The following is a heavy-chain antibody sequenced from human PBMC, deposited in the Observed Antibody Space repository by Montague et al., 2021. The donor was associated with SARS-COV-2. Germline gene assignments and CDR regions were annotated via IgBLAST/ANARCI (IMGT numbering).Heavy chain of an antibody. CDR2: ITHSGST. Sequence: SETLSLTCAVYTDSFSGCYWSWIRQSPGKGLEWIGEITHSGSTNHNPSLQSRVTISVDKSKKQVSLKLRSLTAADTAVYYCARGADYDFWGGFLRYKWFGPWGQGTPVIVSS. CDR3: ARGADYDFWGGFLRYKWFGP. D-gene: IGHD3-3*01. V-gene: IGHV4-34*01. J-gene: IGHJ5*02. CDR1: TDSFSGCY.